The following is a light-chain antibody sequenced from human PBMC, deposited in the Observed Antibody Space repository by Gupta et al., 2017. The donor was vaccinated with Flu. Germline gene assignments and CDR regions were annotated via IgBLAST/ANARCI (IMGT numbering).Light chain of an antibody. CDR2: SDH. Sequence: QSVLTQPPSASGTPGQRVTIPCSGSNSNIGRNPINWYQHLPGTAPKLLIYSDHQRPSGVPDRFSGSKSGTSASLAISGLQSEDEADYFCAAWDDTLNGVIFGGGTKLTVL. CDR3: AAWDDTLNGVI. J-gene: IGLJ2*01. V-gene: IGLV1-44*01. CDR1: NSNIGRNP.